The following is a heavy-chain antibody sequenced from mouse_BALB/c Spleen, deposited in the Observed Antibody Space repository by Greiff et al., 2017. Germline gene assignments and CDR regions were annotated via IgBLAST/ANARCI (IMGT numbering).Heavy chain of an antibody. CDR1: GYTFTSYW. CDR2: IDPSDSET. Sequence: QVQLQQPGAELVKPGAPVKLSCKASGYTFTSYWMNWVKQRPGRGLEWIGRIDPSDSETHYNQKFKDKATLTVDKSSSTAYIQLSSLTSEDSAVYYCARRVSTTDAMDYWGQGTSVTVSS. J-gene: IGHJ4*01. CDR3: ARRVSTTDAMDY. D-gene: IGHD2-4*01. V-gene: IGHV1-69*02.